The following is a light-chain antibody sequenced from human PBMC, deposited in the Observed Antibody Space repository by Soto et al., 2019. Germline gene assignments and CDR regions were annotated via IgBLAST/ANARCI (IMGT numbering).Light chain of an antibody. Sequence: IVLTQSPGTLSSSPGERATLSCRASQSVSTNNLAWYQQRPGQAPRLLIYGASRRATGIPDRFSGSGSGTDFTLTISSLQPEDFATYSCLQTYTTLWTFGQGTKVDIK. CDR3: LQTYTTLWT. CDR2: GAS. J-gene: IGKJ1*01. CDR1: QSVSTNN. V-gene: IGKV3-20*01.